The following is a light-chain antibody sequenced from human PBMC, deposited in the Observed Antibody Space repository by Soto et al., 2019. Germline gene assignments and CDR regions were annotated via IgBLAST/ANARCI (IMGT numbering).Light chain of an antibody. CDR3: QQYGSSPII. V-gene: IGKV3-20*01. Sequence: EMVLTQSPGTLSLSPGERATLSCRASQSVSSSYLAWYQQKPGQAPKLLIYGASSRATGIPDRFSGSGSGTDFTLTISSLEPEDFAVYYCQQYGSSPIIFGQGTRLEIK. CDR1: QSVSSSY. CDR2: GAS. J-gene: IGKJ5*01.